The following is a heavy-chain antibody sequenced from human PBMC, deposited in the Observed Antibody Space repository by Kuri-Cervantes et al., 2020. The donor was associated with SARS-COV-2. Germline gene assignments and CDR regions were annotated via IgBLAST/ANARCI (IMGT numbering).Heavy chain of an antibody. CDR3: ARTARGYSYGPIDY. D-gene: IGHD5-18*01. CDR1: GFTFSSYA. J-gene: IGHJ4*02. CDR2: ISGSGGST. V-gene: IGHV3-23*01. Sequence: GESLKISCAASGFTFSSYAMSWVRQAPGKGLEWVSAISGSGGSTYYADSVKGRFAISRDNAKNTLLLQMNSLRAEDTAVYYCARTARGYSYGPIDYWGQGTLVTVSS.